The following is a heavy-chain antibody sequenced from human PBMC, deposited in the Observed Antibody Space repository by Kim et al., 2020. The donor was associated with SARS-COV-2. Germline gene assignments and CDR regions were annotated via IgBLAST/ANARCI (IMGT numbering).Heavy chain of an antibody. J-gene: IGHJ5*02. CDR3: ARDDTRGPNWFDP. Sequence: YNPSLKRRVTISVDTSKNQFSMKLSSVTAADTAVYYCARDDTRGPNWFDPWGQGTLVTVSS. V-gene: IGHV4-31*02.